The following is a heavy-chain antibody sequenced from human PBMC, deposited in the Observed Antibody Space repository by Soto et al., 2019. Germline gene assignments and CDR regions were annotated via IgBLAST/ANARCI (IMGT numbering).Heavy chain of an antibody. CDR1: GGIFHGYG. Sequence: QEQLVESGGGVVQPGTSLRLSCAVPGGIFHGYGMHWVRQAPGKGLEWVAIIRFDGSNEEYADSVKGRFTISRDNSKNTLDLQMNALGAEDTAVYYGARDGIGGTVFRGYLDYWGRGTVVTVSS. V-gene: IGHV3-33*01. CDR3: ARDGIGGTVFRGYLDY. CDR2: IRFDGSNE. J-gene: IGHJ4*02. D-gene: IGHD1-7*01.